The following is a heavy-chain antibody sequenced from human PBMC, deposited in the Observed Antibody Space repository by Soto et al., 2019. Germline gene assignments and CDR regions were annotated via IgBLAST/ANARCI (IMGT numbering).Heavy chain of an antibody. J-gene: IGHJ6*02. CDR1: GGSISSSSYY. Sequence: SETLSLTCTVSGGSISSSSYYWGWIRQPPGKGLEWIGSIYYSGSTYYNPSLKSRVTISVDTSKNQFSLKLSSVTAADTAVYYCARLLGGYSGYDKLYYYYYGMDVWGQGTTVTVSS. CDR2: IYYSGST. V-gene: IGHV4-39*01. CDR3: ARLLGGYSGYDKLYYYYYGMDV. D-gene: IGHD5-12*01.